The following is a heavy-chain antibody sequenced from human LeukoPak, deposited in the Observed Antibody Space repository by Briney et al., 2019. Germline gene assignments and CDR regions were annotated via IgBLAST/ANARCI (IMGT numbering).Heavy chain of an antibody. Sequence: GGSLRLSCSASGFTFTAYTRIWVRQAPGKGPEWVSYIDYGGSVTHYADSVKGRFTISRDNAENSLYLQMNSLRVEDTAVYYCTRDLEYWSQGVQVTVSS. CDR3: TRDLEY. V-gene: IGHV3-48*01. CDR2: IDYGGSVT. CDR1: GFTFTAYT. J-gene: IGHJ4*02.